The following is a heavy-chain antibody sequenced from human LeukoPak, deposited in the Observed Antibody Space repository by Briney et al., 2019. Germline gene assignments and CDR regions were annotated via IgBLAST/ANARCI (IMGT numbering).Heavy chain of an antibody. CDR2: S. CDR3: ARSSWYDIIDY. Sequence: PSETLSLTCTVSGGSMTSGDYYWGWIRQSPGTGLQWIGTSYQGASLKSRVTISLDTSKNQFSLKLSSVTAVDTAIYYCARSSWYDIIDYWGQGTLVTVSS. V-gene: IGHV4-61*05. J-gene: IGHJ4*02. CDR1: GGSMTSGDYY. D-gene: IGHD6-13*01.